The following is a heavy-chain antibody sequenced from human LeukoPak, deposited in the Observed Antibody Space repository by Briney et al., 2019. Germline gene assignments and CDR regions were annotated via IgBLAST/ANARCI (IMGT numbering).Heavy chain of an antibody. J-gene: IGHJ5*02. CDR3: AGARITIPNWFDP. CDR1: GGSISSGGYS. V-gene: IGHV4-30-2*02. D-gene: IGHD3-3*01. Sequence: PSQTLSLTCAVSGGSISSGGYSWSWIRQPPGKGLEWIGYIYHSGSTYYNPSLKSRVTISVDRSKNQFSLKLSSVTAADTAVYYCAGARITIPNWFDPWGQGTLVTVSS. CDR2: IYHSGST.